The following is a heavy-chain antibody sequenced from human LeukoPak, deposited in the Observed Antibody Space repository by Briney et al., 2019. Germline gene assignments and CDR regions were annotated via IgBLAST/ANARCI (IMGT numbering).Heavy chain of an antibody. V-gene: IGHV3-74*01. D-gene: IGHD3-9*01. CDR1: RFTFSSYW. J-gene: IGHJ4*02. CDR2: INTDGSST. CDR3: ARHRGTILRYFDWLSPYFDY. Sequence: GGSLRLSCAASRFTFSSYWMHWVRQAPGKGLVWVSRINTDGSSTSYADSVKGRFTISRDNAKNSLYLQMNSLRAEDTAVYYCARHRGTILRYFDWLSPYFDYWGQGTLVTVSS.